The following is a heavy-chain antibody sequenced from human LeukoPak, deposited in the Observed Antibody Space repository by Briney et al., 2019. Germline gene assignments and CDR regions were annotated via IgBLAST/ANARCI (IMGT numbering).Heavy chain of an antibody. CDR1: GFSFSDYY. CDR3: ARGRYSTSHLDY. V-gene: IGHV3-11*06. CDR2: ISGSGSYT. J-gene: IGHJ4*02. Sequence: PGGSLRLSCAVSGFSFSDYYMSWIRQAPGKGLEWVSYISGSGSYTNYADSVKGRFTISRDSAKNSLYLQMSSLRADDTAVYYCARGRYSTSHLDYWGQGTLVTVSS. D-gene: IGHD6-6*01.